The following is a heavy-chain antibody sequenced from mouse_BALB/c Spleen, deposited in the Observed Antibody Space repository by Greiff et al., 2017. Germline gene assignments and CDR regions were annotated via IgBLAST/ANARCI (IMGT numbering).Heavy chain of an antibody. CDR1: GYTFTSYT. J-gene: IGHJ3*01. CDR3: ARRVYGSSSWFAY. V-gene: IGHV1-4*02. D-gene: IGHD1-1*01. CDR2: INPSSGYT. Sequence: LVESAAELARPGASVKMSCKASGYTFTSYTMHWVKQRPGQGLEWIGYINPSSGYTEYNQKFKDKTTLTADKSSSTAYMQLSSLTSEDSAVYYCARRVYGSSSWFAYWGQGTLVTVSA.